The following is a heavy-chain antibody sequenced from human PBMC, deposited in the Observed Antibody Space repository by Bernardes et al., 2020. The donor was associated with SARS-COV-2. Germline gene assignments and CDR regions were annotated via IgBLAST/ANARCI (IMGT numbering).Heavy chain of an antibody. CDR3: ARTTSDPYYDFWSGPRLDP. D-gene: IGHD3-3*01. Sequence: SETLSLTCTVSGGSISSGYYYWGWIRQPPGKGLEWIGSIYYSGNTYYNPSLKSRVTISVDTSKNQFSLKLSSVTAADTAIYYCARTTSDPYYDFWSGPRLDPWGQGTLVTVSS. CDR2: IYYSGNT. J-gene: IGHJ5*02. V-gene: IGHV4-39*01. CDR1: GGSISSGYYY.